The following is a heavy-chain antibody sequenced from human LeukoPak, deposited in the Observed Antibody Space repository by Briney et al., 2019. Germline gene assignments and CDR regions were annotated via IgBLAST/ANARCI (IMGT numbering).Heavy chain of an antibody. J-gene: IGHJ4*02. CDR1: GYTFTGYY. V-gene: IGHV1-2*02. D-gene: IGHD6-19*01. Sequence: WASVKVSCKASGYTFTGYYMHWVRQGPGQGLEWMGWINPNRGGTNYAQKFQGRVTMTRDTSISTACMELSRLRSDDTAVYYCARGGIAVAGTLDYWGQGTLVTVSS. CDR2: INPNRGGT. CDR3: ARGGIAVAGTLDY.